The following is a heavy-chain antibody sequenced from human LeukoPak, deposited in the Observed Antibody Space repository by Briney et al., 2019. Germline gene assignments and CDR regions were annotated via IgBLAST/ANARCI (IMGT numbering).Heavy chain of an antibody. J-gene: IGHJ4*02. D-gene: IGHD6-19*01. V-gene: IGHV3-23*01. CDR1: GFTFSSYA. CDR3: AKDLYSSGSAYYFDY. Sequence: GGSLRLSCAASGFTFSSYALTWVSQAPGKGLEWVSAISGSGGSTYYADSVKGRFTISRDNSKNTLYLQMNSLRAEDTAVYYCAKDLYSSGSAYYFDYWGQGTLVTVSS. CDR2: ISGSGGST.